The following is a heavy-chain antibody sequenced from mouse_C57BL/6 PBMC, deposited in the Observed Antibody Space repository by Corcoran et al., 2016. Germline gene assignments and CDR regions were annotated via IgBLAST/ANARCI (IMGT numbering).Heavy chain of an antibody. CDR1: GYTFTDYY. D-gene: IGHD1-1*01. CDR2: INPYNGGT. CDR3: ARCHYGSSYDDY. J-gene: IGHJ2*01. Sequence: EVQLQQSGPVLVKPGASVKMSCKASGYTFTDYYMNWVKQSHGKSLEWIGVINPYNGGTSYNQKFKGKATLTVDKSSSTAYMELNSLTSEDSAVYYCARCHYGSSYDDYWGQGTTLTVSS. V-gene: IGHV1-19*01.